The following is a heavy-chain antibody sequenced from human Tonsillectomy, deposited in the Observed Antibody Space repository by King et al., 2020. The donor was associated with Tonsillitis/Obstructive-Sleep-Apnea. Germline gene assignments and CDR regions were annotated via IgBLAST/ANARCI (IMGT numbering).Heavy chain of an antibody. CDR1: GFTFSSYS. Sequence: QLVQSGGGLVQPGGSLRLSCAASGFTFSSYSMKWVRQAPGKGLEWVSYISSSSSTIYYADSVKGLFTISSDNAKNSLYLQMNSLRDEDTAVYYCARDMAVAGPAENYWGQGTLVTVSS. V-gene: IGHV3-48*02. CDR3: ARDMAVAGPAENY. D-gene: IGHD6-19*01. J-gene: IGHJ4*02. CDR2: ISSSSSTI.